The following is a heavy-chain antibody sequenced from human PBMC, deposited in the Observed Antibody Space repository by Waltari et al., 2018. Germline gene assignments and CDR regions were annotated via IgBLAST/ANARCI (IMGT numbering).Heavy chain of an antibody. CDR1: GSSISSGGFY. D-gene: IGHD2-21*01. Sequence: QVQLQESGPGLLKPSQTLSLSCNVSGSSISSGGFYWGWVRQYPEKGLEWLAYMYYDGSTYYNPSLKSRLHISIDASNNQFSLQLRDVSAADTAIYFCARAQSGGYCFDFWDQGTLVTVSS. CDR2: MYYDGST. V-gene: IGHV4-31*03. J-gene: IGHJ4*02. CDR3: ARAQSGGYCFDF.